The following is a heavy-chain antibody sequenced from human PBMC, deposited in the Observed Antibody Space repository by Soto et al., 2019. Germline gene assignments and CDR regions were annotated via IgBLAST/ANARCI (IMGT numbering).Heavy chain of an antibody. J-gene: IGHJ6*02. D-gene: IGHD5-12*01. CDR1: GGSISSSSYY. V-gene: IGHV4-39*07. CDR3: AREMASINYYYYGMDV. CDR2: IYYSGST. Sequence: PSETLSLTCTVSGGSISSSSYYWGWIRQPPGKGLEWIGNIYYSGSTYYNPSLKSRVTISVDTSKNQFSLKLSSVTAADTAVYYCAREMASINYYYYGMDVWGQGTTVTVSS.